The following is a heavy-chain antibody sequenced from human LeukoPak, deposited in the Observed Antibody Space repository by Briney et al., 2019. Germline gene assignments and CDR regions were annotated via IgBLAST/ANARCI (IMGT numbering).Heavy chain of an antibody. D-gene: IGHD2-21*02. J-gene: IGHJ4*02. V-gene: IGHV4-59*01. CDR3: ARAEKVVTGTLDS. CDR1: GDSISNYY. Sequence: SETLSLTCTVSGDSISNYYWSWLRQSPGKELEWIGYMYNRGSTIYNPPLKSRVTISTDTSKNQFSLRLTSVTAADTAVYYCARAEKVVTGTLDSWGQGTLITVSS. CDR2: MYNRGST.